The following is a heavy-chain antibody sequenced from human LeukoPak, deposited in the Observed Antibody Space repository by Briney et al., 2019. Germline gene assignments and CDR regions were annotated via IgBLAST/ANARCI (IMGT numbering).Heavy chain of an antibody. V-gene: IGHV1-18*01. D-gene: IGHD3-3*01. CDR1: GDTFTSYG. J-gene: IGHJ4*02. CDR3: AKTTDYDFWSGYYGGMFDY. Sequence: ASVKVSCKASGDTFTSYGIMWVRQSPGQGLEWMGLISAYNGNTNYAQKLQCRITVTTDTATSTAYMELRSLRSDDTAVYYCAKTTDYDFWSGYYGGMFDYWGQGTLVTVSS. CDR2: ISAYNGNT.